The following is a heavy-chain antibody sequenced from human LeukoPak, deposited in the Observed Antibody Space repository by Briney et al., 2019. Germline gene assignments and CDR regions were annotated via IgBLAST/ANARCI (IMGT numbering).Heavy chain of an antibody. CDR2: ITPNSGGT. V-gene: IGHV1-2*02. CDR3: AREAYDSGSFRTDYYYVDV. CDR1: GYTFTGYY. Sequence: GASVKVSCKASGYTFTGYYLHWVRQAPGQGLEWMGWITPNSGGTNYAQRFQGRVTMTRDTSISTAYMELSRLRSDDTAVYYCAREAYDSGSFRTDYYYVDVWGKGTTVTISS. D-gene: IGHD3-10*01. J-gene: IGHJ6*03.